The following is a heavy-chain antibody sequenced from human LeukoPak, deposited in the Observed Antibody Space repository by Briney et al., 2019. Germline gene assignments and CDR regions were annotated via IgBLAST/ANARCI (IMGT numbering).Heavy chain of an antibody. J-gene: IGHJ4*02. CDR1: GGTFSSYA. D-gene: IGHD3-10*01. CDR3: ASQFMVRGVVIFDY. CDR2: IILILGIA. V-gene: IGHV1-69*04. Sequence: SVKVSCKASGGTFSSYAISWVRQAPGQGLEWVGRIILILGIANYAQKFQGRVTITADKSTSTAYMELSSLRSEDTAVYYCASQFMVRGVVIFDYWGQGTLVTVSS.